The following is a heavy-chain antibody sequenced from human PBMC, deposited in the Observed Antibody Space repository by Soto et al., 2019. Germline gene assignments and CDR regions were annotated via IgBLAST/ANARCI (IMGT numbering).Heavy chain of an antibody. V-gene: IGHV1-69*01. CDR2: IIPIFGSP. D-gene: IGHD6-13*01. CDR1: GGTFNSYS. CDR3: AKVGVVAAASFDS. Sequence: QVQLVQSGAGVTKPGSSVKVSCKASGGTFNSYSINWVRQAPGQGLEWMGGIIPIFGSPNYAQNFQGRVTITADESTSTAYMELSRLRFEDTAVYYCAKVGVVAAASFDSWGQGTLVTVSS. J-gene: IGHJ4*02.